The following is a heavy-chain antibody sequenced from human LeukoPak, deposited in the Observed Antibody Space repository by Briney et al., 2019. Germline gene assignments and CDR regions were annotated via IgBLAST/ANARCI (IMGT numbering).Heavy chain of an antibody. Sequence: GGSLRLSCAASVFTFSKHGMHWVRQAPGKGLEWVANIWYDGSQEYYADTVKGRFTISRDISKNTLYLQMNSLRAEDTAVYYCARDLAAARLDFRGQGTLVTVSS. CDR3: ARDLAAARLDF. CDR2: IWYDGSQE. V-gene: IGHV3-33*01. D-gene: IGHD6-6*01. J-gene: IGHJ4*02. CDR1: VFTFSKHG.